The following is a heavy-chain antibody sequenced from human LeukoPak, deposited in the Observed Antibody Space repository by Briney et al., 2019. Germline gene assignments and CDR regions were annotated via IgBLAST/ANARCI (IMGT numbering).Heavy chain of an antibody. V-gene: IGHV3-23*01. Sequence: PGGSLRLSCAASGFTFSSYWMNWVRQAPGKGLEWVSAISGSGGSTYYADSVKGRFTISRDNSKNTLYLQMNSLRAEDTAVYYCAKDSAAVAGMFDYWGQGTLVTVSS. D-gene: IGHD6-19*01. CDR1: GFTFSSYW. CDR3: AKDSAAVAGMFDY. CDR2: ISGSGGST. J-gene: IGHJ4*02.